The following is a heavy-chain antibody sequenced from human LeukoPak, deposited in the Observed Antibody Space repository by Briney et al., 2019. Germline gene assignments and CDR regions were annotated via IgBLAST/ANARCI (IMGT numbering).Heavy chain of an antibody. CDR3: ARGDAFSGDH. J-gene: IGHJ4*02. CDR2: IHPEGNEK. V-gene: IGHV3-7*04. Sequence: GGSLRLSCAVSGFTFSIFWMRLVRQAPGRGLEWVANIHPEGNEKYHVESVKGRFTISRDNAKNSLFLQMNGLRVEDTAVYYCARGDAFSGDHWGQGTLVTVSS. CDR1: GFTFSIFW.